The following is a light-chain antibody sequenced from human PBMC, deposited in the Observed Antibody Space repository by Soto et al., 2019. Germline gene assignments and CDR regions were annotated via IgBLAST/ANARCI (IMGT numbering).Light chain of an antibody. Sequence: QSALTQPASVSGSPGQSITISCTGTSSDVGGYNYVSWYQQHPGKAPKLMIYDVSNRPSGVSNRFSGSKSGNTASLTISGRQAEDEAGYYCSSYTSSSTSYVFGTGAKVTVL. V-gene: IGLV2-14*01. J-gene: IGLJ1*01. CDR3: SSYTSSSTSYV. CDR2: DVS. CDR1: SSDVGGYNY.